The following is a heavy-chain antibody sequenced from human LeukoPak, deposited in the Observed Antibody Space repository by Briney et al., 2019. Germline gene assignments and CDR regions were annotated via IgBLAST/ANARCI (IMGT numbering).Heavy chain of an antibody. Sequence: GASVKVSCKASGYTFTSYGISWVRQAPGQGLEWMGRIIPILGIANYAQKFQGRVTITADKSTSTAYMELSSLRSEDTAVYYCARNAVPAAIDWFDPWGQGTLVTVSS. V-gene: IGHV1-69*04. CDR3: ARNAVPAAIDWFDP. D-gene: IGHD2-2*01. CDR2: IIPILGIA. CDR1: GYTFTSYG. J-gene: IGHJ5*02.